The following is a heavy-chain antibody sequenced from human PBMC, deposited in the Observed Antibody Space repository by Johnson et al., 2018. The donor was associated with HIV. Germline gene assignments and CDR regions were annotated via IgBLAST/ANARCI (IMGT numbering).Heavy chain of an antibody. CDR3: ARRITGTSVAFDI. D-gene: IGHD1-20*01. CDR2: ISYDGSNK. CDR1: GFTFSSYA. J-gene: IGHJ3*02. V-gene: IGHV3-30-3*01. Sequence: QVKLVESGGGVVQPGRSLRLSCAASGFTFSSYAMHWVRQAPGKGLEWVAVISYDGSNKYYADSVKGRFTISRDNSKNTLYLQMNSLRAEDTALYYCARRITGTSVAFDIWGQGTMVTVSS.